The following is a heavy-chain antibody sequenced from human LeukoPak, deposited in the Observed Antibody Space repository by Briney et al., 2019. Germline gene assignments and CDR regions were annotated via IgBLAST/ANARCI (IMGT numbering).Heavy chain of an antibody. Sequence: GGSLRLSCAASGFTFSTYTMNWVRQAPGKGLEWVSYISSSSSTIYYADSVKGRFTISRDNAKNSLYLQMSSLRAEDTAVYYCARGPLGAVATIRGGGFDYWGQGTLVTVSS. CDR1: GFTFSTYT. J-gene: IGHJ4*02. CDR3: ARGPLGAVATIRGGGFDY. V-gene: IGHV3-48*04. CDR2: ISSSSSTI. D-gene: IGHD5-12*01.